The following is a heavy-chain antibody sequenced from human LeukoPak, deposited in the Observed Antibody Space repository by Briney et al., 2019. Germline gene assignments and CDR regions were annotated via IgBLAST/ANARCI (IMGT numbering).Heavy chain of an antibody. CDR1: GDSVTSGY. D-gene: IGHD2-15*01. V-gene: IGHV4-4*09. CDR2: IYDSGIT. CDR3: AGRGHRYSRD. Sequence: SETLSLTCTVSGDSVTSGYWSWIRPPPGKGLEWIGYIYDSGITDYNPSLKSRLTISVDTSNNQFSLNLSSVTAADTAVYYCAGRGHRYSRDWGQGILVTVSS. J-gene: IGHJ1*01.